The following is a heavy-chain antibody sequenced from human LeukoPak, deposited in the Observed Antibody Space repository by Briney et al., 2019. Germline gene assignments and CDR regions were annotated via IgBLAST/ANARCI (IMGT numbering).Heavy chain of an antibody. CDR2: IYPGDSDT. CDR3: AAAIAAAGPYYFDY. CDR1: GYRFSSYW. V-gene: IGHV5-51*01. D-gene: IGHD6-13*01. J-gene: IGHJ4*02. Sequence: GESLKISCKGSGYRFSSYWIGWVRQVPGKGLEWMGIIYPGDSDTRYSPSFQGQVTISADNSISTAYLQWSSLKASDTAMYYCAAAIAAAGPYYFDYWGQGTLVTVSS.